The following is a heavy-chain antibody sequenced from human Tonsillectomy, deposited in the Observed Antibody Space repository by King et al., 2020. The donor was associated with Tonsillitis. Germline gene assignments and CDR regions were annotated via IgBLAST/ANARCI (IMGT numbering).Heavy chain of an antibody. Sequence: QVQLVESGGGVVQPGRSLRLSCAASGFTFSDYAMQWVCQAPGKGLEWLAIISYDGSNKNYADSVKGRFTISRDNSKNTLYLQMNSLRADDTVVYYCARDGGCSNINCYMYFQHWGQGTLVTVSS. D-gene: IGHD2-2*02. J-gene: IGHJ1*01. CDR3: ARDGGCSNINCYMYFQH. V-gene: IGHV3-30-3*01. CDR2: ISYDGSNK. CDR1: GFTFSDYA.